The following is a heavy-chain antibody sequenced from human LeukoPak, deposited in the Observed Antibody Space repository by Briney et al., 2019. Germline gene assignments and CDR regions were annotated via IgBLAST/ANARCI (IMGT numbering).Heavy chain of an antibody. D-gene: IGHD6-19*01. J-gene: IGHJ6*03. CDR1: GFTVSSNY. Sequence: GGSLRLSCAASGFTVSSNYMSWVRQAPGKGLEWVSVIYSGGSTYYADSVKGRFTISRDNAKNSLYLQMNSLRAEDTAVYYCARAQAGIYYYYYMDVWGKGTTVTVSS. CDR2: IYSGGST. CDR3: ARAQAGIYYYYYMDV. V-gene: IGHV3-53*01.